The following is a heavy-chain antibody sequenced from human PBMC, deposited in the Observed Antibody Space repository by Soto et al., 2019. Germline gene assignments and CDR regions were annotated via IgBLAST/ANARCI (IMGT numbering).Heavy chain of an antibody. CDR1: GFTFNSYW. CDR3: ARGGLHSSGYEYYYYYYGLDV. J-gene: IGHJ6*02. CDR2: VQQDGSEK. Sequence: EGQLVESGGGLVQPGESLRLSCAGSGFTFNSYWMSWVRQAPGKGLEWVAKVQQDGSEKYYVDSVKGRFTISRDNAKNSVDLQMNSLRVEDTAVYYCARGGLHSSGYEYYYYYYGLDVWGQGTTVTVAS. V-gene: IGHV3-7*03. D-gene: IGHD5-12*01.